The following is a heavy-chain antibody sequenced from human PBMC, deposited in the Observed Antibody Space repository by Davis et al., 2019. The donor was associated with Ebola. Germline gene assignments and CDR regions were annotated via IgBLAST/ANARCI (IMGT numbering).Heavy chain of an antibody. V-gene: IGHV3-48*03. CDR1: GFTFSSYE. Sequence: GGSLRLSCAASGFTFSSYEMNWVRQAPGKGLEWVSYISSSGSTIYYADSVKGRFTISRDNAKNSLYLQMNSLRAEDTAVYYCARGARVIAYYYYGMDVWGQGTTVTVSS. CDR3: ARGARVIAYYYYGMDV. D-gene: IGHD3-10*01. CDR2: ISSSGSTI. J-gene: IGHJ6*02.